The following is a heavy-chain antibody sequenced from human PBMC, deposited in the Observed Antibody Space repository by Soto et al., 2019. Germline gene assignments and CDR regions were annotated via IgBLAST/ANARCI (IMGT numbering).Heavy chain of an antibody. CDR1: GFTFSSYA. Sequence: GGSLRLSCAASGFTFSSYAMSWVRQAPGKGLEWVSAISGSGGSTYYADSVKGRFTISRDNSKNTLYLQMNSLRAEDSAVYYCAKFGFRSWYYFDYWGQGTLVTVSS. D-gene: IGHD6-13*01. CDR3: AKFGFRSWYYFDY. CDR2: ISGSGGST. J-gene: IGHJ4*02. V-gene: IGHV3-23*01.